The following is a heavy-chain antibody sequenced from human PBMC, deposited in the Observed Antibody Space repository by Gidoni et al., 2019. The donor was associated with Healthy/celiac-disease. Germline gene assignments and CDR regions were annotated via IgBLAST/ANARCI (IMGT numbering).Heavy chain of an antibody. J-gene: IGHJ4*02. CDR2: ISGSGGST. CDR1: GFPFSSYA. CDR3: AKDGDIVVVPAAMPDDY. V-gene: IGHV3-23*04. Sequence: EVQLVESGGGLVQPGGSLILSCAASGFPFSSYAMSWVRQAPGKGLEWVSAISGSGGSTYYADSVKGRFTISRDNSKNTLYLQMNSLRAEDTAVYYCAKDGDIVVVPAAMPDDYWGQGTLVTVSS. D-gene: IGHD2-2*01.